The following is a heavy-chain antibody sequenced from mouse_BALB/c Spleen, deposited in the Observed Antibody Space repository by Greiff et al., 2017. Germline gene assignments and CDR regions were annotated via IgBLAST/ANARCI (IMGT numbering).Heavy chain of an antibody. CDR1: GFNIKDTY. V-gene: IGHV14-3*02. CDR2: IDPANGNT. Sequence: EVQLQQSGAELVKPGASVKLSCTASGFNIKDTYMHWVKQRPEQGLEWIGRIDPANGNTKYDPKFQGKATITADTSSNTAYLQLSSLTSEDTAVYYCATVRRHYFDDWGQGTTLTVSS. D-gene: IGHD2-14*01. CDR3: ATVRRHYFDD. J-gene: IGHJ2*01.